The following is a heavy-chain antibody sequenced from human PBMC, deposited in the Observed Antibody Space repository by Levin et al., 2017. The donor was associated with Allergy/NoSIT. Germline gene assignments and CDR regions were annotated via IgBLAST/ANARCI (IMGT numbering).Heavy chain of an antibody. CDR1: GFTFSSYA. D-gene: IGHD6-19*01. J-gene: IGHJ6*02. CDR3: AKRPRIAVAGTPYYYGMDV. Sequence: PGGSLRLSCAASGFTFSSYAMSWVRQAPGKGLEWVSAISGSGGSTYYADSVKGRFTISRDNSKNTLYLQMNSLRVEDTAVYYCAKRPRIAVAGTPYYYGMDVWGQGTTVTVSS. V-gene: IGHV3-23*01. CDR2: ISGSGGST.